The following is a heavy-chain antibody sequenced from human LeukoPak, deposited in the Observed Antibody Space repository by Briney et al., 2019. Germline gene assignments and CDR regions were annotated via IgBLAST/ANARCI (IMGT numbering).Heavy chain of an antibody. CDR2: ISGSGGST. D-gene: IGHD4-17*01. CDR1: GFTFSSYW. Sequence: GGSLRLSCAVSGFTFSSYWMHWVRQAPGKGLEWVSAISGSGGSTCYADSVKGRFTISRDNSKNTLYLQMNSLRAEDTAVYYCAAAYGDSDAFDIWGQGTMVTVSS. CDR3: AAAYGDSDAFDI. J-gene: IGHJ3*02. V-gene: IGHV3-23*01.